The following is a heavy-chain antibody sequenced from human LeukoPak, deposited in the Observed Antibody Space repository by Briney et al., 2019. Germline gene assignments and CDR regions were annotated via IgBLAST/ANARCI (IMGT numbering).Heavy chain of an antibody. CDR2: INPNSGGT. D-gene: IGHD1-7*01. J-gene: IGHJ4*02. V-gene: IGHV1-2*02. CDR3: ARDTGWNYGHYYFDY. CDR1: GYTFTGYY. Sequence: ASVKVSCKASGYTFTGYYMHWVRQAPGQGLEWMGWINPNSGGTNYAQKFQGRVTMTRDTSISTAYMELSRLRSDDTAVYYCARDTGWNYGHYYFDYWGQGTLVTVSS.